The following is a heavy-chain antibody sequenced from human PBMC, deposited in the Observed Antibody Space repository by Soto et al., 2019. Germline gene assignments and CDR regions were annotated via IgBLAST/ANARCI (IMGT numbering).Heavy chain of an antibody. CDR1: GGSISSYY. CDR2: IYYSGST. CDR3: AREAFMATIDY. D-gene: IGHD5-12*01. V-gene: IGHV4-59*01. Sequence: LTCTVSGGSISSYYWSWIRQPPGKGLEWIGYIYYSGSTNYNPSLKSRVTISVDTSKNQFSLKLSSVTAADTAVYYCAREAFMATIDYWGQGTLVTVSS. J-gene: IGHJ4*02.